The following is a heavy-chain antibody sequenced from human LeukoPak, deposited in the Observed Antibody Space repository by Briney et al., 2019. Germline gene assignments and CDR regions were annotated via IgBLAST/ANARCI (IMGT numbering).Heavy chain of an antibody. CDR3: ANEFDPIVAARQDY. CDR2: TRYDGGNE. D-gene: IGHD6-6*01. CDR1: GLPFSTYG. Sequence: GGFLRLSCAASGLPFSTYGMHWVRQAPGKGLEWVAYTRYDGGNEYYTDSVKGRFTISRDNSKNTLYLQMNSLRAEDTAVYYCANEFDPIVAARQDYWGQGTLVTVSS. V-gene: IGHV3-30*02. J-gene: IGHJ4*02.